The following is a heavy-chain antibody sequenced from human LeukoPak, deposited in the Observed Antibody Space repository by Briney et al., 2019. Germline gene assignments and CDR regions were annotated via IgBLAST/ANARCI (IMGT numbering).Heavy chain of an antibody. CDR3: ARHEYSGSYYGLSWFDP. D-gene: IGHD1-26*01. Sequence: PSETLSLTCTVSGGSISSNSYYWGWIRQPPGKGLEWIGSIYYSGYTYDNPSLKSRATISIDMSKNQFSLKLSSVTAADTAVYYCARHEYSGSYYGLSWFDPWGQGTLVTVFS. J-gene: IGHJ5*02. CDR2: IYYSGYT. V-gene: IGHV4-39*01. CDR1: GGSISSNSYY.